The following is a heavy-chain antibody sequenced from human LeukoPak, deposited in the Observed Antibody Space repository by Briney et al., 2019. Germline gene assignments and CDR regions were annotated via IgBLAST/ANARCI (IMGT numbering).Heavy chain of an antibody. Sequence: ASVKVSCKPSGYTFTSYGITWVRQAPGQGLEWMGWISAYNGNTNYAQRFQGRVTMTTDTSTSTAYMELRSLRSDDTAVYYCARGGDYEYFQHWGQGTLVTVSS. CDR3: ARGGDYEYFQH. V-gene: IGHV1-18*01. D-gene: IGHD4-17*01. CDR2: ISAYNGNT. CDR1: GYTFTSYG. J-gene: IGHJ1*01.